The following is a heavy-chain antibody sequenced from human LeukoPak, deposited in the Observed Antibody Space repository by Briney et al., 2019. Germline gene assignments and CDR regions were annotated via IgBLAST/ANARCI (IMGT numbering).Heavy chain of an antibody. CDR1: GGSISNYY. J-gene: IGHJ4*02. D-gene: IGHD5-18*01. Sequence: SETLSLTCTVSGGSISNYYWTWIRQPPGKGLEWIGYIYYSGSTNYNPSLKSRVTISVDTSKNQFSLKLSSVTAADTAVYYCARVGVASRGYTYGPDYWGQGTLVTVSS. CDR2: IYYSGST. V-gene: IGHV4-59*08. CDR3: ARVGVASRGYTYGPDY.